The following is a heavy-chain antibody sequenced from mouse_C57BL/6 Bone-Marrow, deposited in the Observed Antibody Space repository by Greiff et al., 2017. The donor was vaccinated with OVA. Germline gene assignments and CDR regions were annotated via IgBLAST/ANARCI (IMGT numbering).Heavy chain of an antibody. CDR2: ISSGSSTI. J-gene: IGHJ2*01. D-gene: IGHD4-1*01. Sequence: DVTVVASGGGLVKPGGSLKLSCAASGFTFSDYGMHWVRQAPEKGLEWVAYISSGSSTIYYADTVKGRFTISRDNAKNTLFLQMTTLRSVDSSMYYCARTCLGRGFDYWGQGTTLTVSS. CDR1: GFTFSDYG. V-gene: IGHV5-17*01. CDR3: ARTCLGRGFDY.